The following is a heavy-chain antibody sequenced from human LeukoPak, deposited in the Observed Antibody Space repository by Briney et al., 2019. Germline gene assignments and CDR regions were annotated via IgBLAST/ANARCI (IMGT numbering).Heavy chain of an antibody. CDR1: GYTLTELS. J-gene: IGHJ4*02. Sequence: ASVKVSCKVSGYTLTELSMHWARQAPGKGLEWMGGFDPEDGETIYAQKFQGRVTMTEDTSTDTAYMELSSLRSEDTAVYYCARGLRPSWFGELSHYFDYWGQGTLVTVSS. CDR2: FDPEDGET. D-gene: IGHD3-10*01. CDR3: ARGLRPSWFGELSHYFDY. V-gene: IGHV1-24*01.